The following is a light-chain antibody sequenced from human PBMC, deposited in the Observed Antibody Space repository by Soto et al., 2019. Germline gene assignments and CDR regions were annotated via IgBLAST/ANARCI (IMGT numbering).Light chain of an antibody. CDR3: SSYGASSTL. CDR1: SNYIGGYNY. Sequence: QSALTQPASVSGSPGQSITIPCTGTSNYIGGYNYVSWYQQHPGKVPKLMIFYVSYRHSGISDRFSGSKSGNTASLTISGLQPEAEGDYYCSSYGASSTLFGGGTKLTVL. CDR2: YVS. V-gene: IGLV2-14*03. J-gene: IGLJ2*01.